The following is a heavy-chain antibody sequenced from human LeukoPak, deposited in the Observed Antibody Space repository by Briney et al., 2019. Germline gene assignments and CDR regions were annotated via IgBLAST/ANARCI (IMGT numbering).Heavy chain of an antibody. CDR2: INHSGST. CDR1: GGSISSSSYY. V-gene: IGHV4-39*07. D-gene: IGHD3-22*01. CDR3: ARDTAYYDSSGYYYGGRSFDF. J-gene: IGHJ4*02. Sequence: SETLSLTCTVSGGSISSSSYYWGWIRQPPGKGLGWIGEINHSGSTNYNPSLKSRVTISVDTSKNQFSLKLSSVTAADTAVYYCARDTAYYDSSGYYYGGRSFDFWGQGTLLTVSS.